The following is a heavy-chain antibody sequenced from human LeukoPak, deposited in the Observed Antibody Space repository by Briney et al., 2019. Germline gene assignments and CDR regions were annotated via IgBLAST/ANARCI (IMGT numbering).Heavy chain of an antibody. CDR3: ARDLVQLWSKDY. D-gene: IGHD5-18*01. V-gene: IGHV3-23*01. CDR1: GFTFSSYA. CDR2: ISGSGGST. J-gene: IGHJ4*02. Sequence: PGGSLRLSCAASGFTFSSYAMSWVRQAPGKGLEWVSAISGSGGSTYYADSVKGRFTISRDNAKNSLYLQMNSLRAEDTAVYYCARDLVQLWSKDYWGQGTLVTVSS.